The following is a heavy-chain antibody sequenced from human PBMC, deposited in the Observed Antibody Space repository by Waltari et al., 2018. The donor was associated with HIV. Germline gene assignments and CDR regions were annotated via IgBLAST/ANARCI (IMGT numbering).Heavy chain of an antibody. CDR3: AKHWPYYDFWSGYPSYGMDV. Sequence: EVQLVQSGAEVKKPGESLKISCKGSGYSFTSYWIGWVRQMPGNGLEWMGIIYPGDSDTRYSPSFQGQVTISADKSISTTYLQWSSLKASDTAMYYCAKHWPYYDFWSGYPSYGMDVWGQGTTVTVSS. D-gene: IGHD3-3*01. CDR1: GYSFTSYW. CDR2: IYPGDSDT. J-gene: IGHJ6*02. V-gene: IGHV5-51*01.